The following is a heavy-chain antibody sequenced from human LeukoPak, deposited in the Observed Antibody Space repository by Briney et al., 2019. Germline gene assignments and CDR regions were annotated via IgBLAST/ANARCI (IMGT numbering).Heavy chain of an antibody. D-gene: IGHD3-10*01. V-gene: IGHV4-4*07. CDR2: IYTSGST. Sequence: PSETLSLTCTVSGGSISSYYWSWIRQPAGKGLEWIGRIYTSGSTNYNPSLKSRVTMSVDTSKNQFSLKLSSVTAADTAVYYCARDAYRDGSGSFYYYYYYGMDVWGQRTTVTVSS. J-gene: IGHJ6*02. CDR1: GGSISSYY. CDR3: ARDAYRDGSGSFYYYYYYGMDV.